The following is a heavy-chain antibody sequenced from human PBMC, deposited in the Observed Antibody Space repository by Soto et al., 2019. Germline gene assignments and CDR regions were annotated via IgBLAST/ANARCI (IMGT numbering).Heavy chain of an antibody. J-gene: IGHJ5*02. D-gene: IGHD3-3*01. CDR2: ISSSSSTI. CDR3: ARESRFLEWLSLNWFDP. V-gene: IGHV3-48*02. CDR1: GFPFSNYY. Sequence: GGSLRLSCVASGFPFSNYYMDWVRQAPGKGLEWVSYISSSSSTIYYADSVKGRFTISRDNAKNSLYLQMNSLRDEDTAVYYCARESRFLEWLSLNWFDPWGQGTLVTVSS.